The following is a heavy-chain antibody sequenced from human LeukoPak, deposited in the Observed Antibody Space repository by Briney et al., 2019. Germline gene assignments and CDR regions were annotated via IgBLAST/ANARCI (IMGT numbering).Heavy chain of an antibody. CDR3: AKSFTADPYYFDY. V-gene: IGHV3-23*01. CDR2: IGGSADNT. CDR1: GFTFNSYA. J-gene: IGHJ4*02. Sequence: GGSLRLSCAASGFTFNSYAMSWVRQAPDKGLEWVSGIGGSADNTHYADSVKGRFTISRDRSRNTLDLQMNSLRAEDTAVYYCAKSFTADPYYFDYWGQGTLVTVSS. D-gene: IGHD5-18*01.